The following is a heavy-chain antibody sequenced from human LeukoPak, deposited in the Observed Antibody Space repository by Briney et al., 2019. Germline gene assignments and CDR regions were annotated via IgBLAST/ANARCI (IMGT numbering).Heavy chain of an antibody. CDR3: ARGRVGQWLVDAFDI. CDR2: ISTSSSFL. J-gene: IGHJ3*02. CDR1: GFTFSSYE. D-gene: IGHD6-19*01. V-gene: IGHV3-21*01. Sequence: GGSPRLSCAASGFTFSSYEMNWVRQAPGKGLEWVSSISTSSSFLYYADSVKGRFTISRDNAKNSLYLQMNSLRAEDTAVYYCARGRVGQWLVDAFDIWGQGTMVTVSS.